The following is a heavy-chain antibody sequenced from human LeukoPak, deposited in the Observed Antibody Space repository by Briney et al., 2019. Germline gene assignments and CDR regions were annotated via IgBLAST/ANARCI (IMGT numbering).Heavy chain of an antibody. D-gene: IGHD1-26*01. Sequence: PGGSLRLSCVASGFPFSSYWMTWVRQAPGKGLEWVANIKQDGSKKSYVDSVKGRFTISRDNSKNTLYLQMNSLRAEDAAVYYCARDFKWELLSAFDYWGQGTLVTVSS. CDR2: IKQDGSKK. CDR1: GFPFSSYW. V-gene: IGHV3-7*01. J-gene: IGHJ4*02. CDR3: ARDFKWELLSAFDY.